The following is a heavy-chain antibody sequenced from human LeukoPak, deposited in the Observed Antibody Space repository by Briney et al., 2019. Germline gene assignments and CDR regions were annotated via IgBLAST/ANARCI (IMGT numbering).Heavy chain of an antibody. CDR1: GGSISSSSYY. D-gene: IGHD3-10*01. Sequence: SETLSLTCTVSGGSISSSSYYWGWIRQPPGKGLEWIGSIYHSGSIYYNPSLKSRVTISVDTSKNQFSLKLNSVTAADTAVYYCARQSYDAGSYSVLDHWGQGTLVTVSS. CDR3: ARQSYDAGSYSVLDH. V-gene: IGHV4-39*01. J-gene: IGHJ4*02. CDR2: IYHSGSI.